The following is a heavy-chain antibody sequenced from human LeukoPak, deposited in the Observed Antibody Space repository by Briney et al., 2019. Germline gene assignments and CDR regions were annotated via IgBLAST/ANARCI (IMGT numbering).Heavy chain of an antibody. Sequence: SETLSLTCTVSGGSISSGGYYWSWIRQHPGKGLEWIGYIYYSGSTYYNPSLKSRVTISVDTSKNQFSLKLSSVTAADTAVYYCARGGAEYYDSSGYYLGYYGMDVWGQGTTVTVSS. J-gene: IGHJ6*02. CDR3: ARGGAEYYDSSGYYLGYYGMDV. CDR2: IYYSGST. D-gene: IGHD3-22*01. CDR1: GGSISSGGYY. V-gene: IGHV4-31*03.